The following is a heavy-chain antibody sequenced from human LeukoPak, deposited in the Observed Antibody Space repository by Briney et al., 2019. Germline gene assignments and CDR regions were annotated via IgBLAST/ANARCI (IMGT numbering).Heavy chain of an antibody. J-gene: IGHJ4*02. CDR1: GYTFTGYY. CDR3: ARGFWNIYYFDY. Sequence: ASVKVSCKASGYTFTGYYMHCVRQAPGQGLEWMGWINPNSGGTNYAQKFQGRVTMTRDTSISTAYMELSRLRSDDTAVYYCARGFWNIYYFDYWGQGTLVTVSS. V-gene: IGHV1-2*02. D-gene: IGHD1/OR15-1a*01. CDR2: INPNSGGT.